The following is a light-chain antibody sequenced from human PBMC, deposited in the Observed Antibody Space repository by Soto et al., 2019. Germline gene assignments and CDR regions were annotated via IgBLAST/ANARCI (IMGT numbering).Light chain of an antibody. CDR3: QQYNDWPLT. CDR1: QSVSSD. Sequence: EIVMTQSPATLSVSPGERATLSCRASQSVSSDLAWYHQKPGQAPSLLIYDISARATGIPTRFSGSGSGTEFTLTISSLQSEDFAVYYCQQYNDWPLTFGGGTKVDIK. V-gene: IGKV3D-15*01. J-gene: IGKJ4*01. CDR2: DIS.